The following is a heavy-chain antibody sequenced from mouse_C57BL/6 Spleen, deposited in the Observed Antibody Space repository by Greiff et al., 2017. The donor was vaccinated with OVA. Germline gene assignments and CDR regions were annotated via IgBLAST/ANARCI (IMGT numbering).Heavy chain of an antibody. J-gene: IGHJ4*01. Sequence: VKLQESGAELARPGASVKMSCKASGYTFTSYTMHWVKQRPGQGLEWIGYINPSSGYTKYNQKFKDKATLTADKSSSTAYMQLSSLTSEDSAVYYCARQANWYYAMDYWGQGTSVTVSS. CDR2: INPSSGYT. V-gene: IGHV1-4*01. CDR3: ARQANWYYAMDY. CDR1: GYTFTSYT. D-gene: IGHD4-1*01.